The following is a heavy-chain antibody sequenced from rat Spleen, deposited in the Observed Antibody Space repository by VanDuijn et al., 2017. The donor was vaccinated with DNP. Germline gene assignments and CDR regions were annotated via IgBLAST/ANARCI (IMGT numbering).Heavy chain of an antibody. V-gene: IGHV5S10*01. D-gene: IGHD1-11*01. J-gene: IGHJ2*01. CDR1: GFTFSDYN. CDR2: STYDGRTT. Sequence: EVQLVESGGGLVQPGRSLRLSCAASGFTFSDYNMAWVRQAPEKGLEWVATSTYDGRTTYYRDSVKGRFTVSRDDAKSTLYLQMDSLRSEDTATYYCTTDLWRWGQGVMVTVSS. CDR3: TTDLWR.